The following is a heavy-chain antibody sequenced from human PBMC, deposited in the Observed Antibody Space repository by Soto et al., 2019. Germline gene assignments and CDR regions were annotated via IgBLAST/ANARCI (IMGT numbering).Heavy chain of an antibody. V-gene: IGHV4-4*07. Sequence: LSLTCTVSGGAISGYYWTWVRQPAGKGLEWIGRIYSSGGTKYNPSLKSRVDMSLDMSKNQFSLRLSSVTAADTAVYYCARARGSRNRNAFNIWGNGTMVTVSS. J-gene: IGHJ3*02. D-gene: IGHD3-10*01. CDR2: IYSSGGT. CDR3: ARARGSRNRNAFNI. CDR1: GGAISGYY.